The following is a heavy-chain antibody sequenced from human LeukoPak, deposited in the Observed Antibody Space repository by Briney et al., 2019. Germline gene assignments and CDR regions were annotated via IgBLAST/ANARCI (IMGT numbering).Heavy chain of an antibody. J-gene: IGHJ5*02. CDR3: AREVLGTTVTTDWFDP. CDR2: IYSGGST. V-gene: IGHV3-66*01. D-gene: IGHD4-17*01. CDR1: GFTVSSNY. Sequence: GGSLRLSCAASGFTVSSNYMSWVRQAPGKGLEWVSVIYSGGSTYYADSVKGRFTISRDNSKNTLYLQMNSLRAEDTAVYYCAREVLGTTVTTDWFDPWGQGTLVTVSS.